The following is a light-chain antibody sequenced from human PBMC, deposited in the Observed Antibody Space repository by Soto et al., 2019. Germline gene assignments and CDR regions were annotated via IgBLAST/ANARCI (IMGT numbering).Light chain of an antibody. Sequence: MTQSPLSLPVTPGEPASISCRSSRSLLHSDGYNYLGWYQQKPGKAPKRLIYAASSLQSGVPSRFSGSGSGTEFTLTISSLQPEYFATYYCLQHNSYPWTFGQGTKVDIK. CDR2: AAS. J-gene: IGKJ1*01. CDR3: LQHNSYPWT. V-gene: IGKV1-17*01. CDR1: RSLLHSDGYNY.